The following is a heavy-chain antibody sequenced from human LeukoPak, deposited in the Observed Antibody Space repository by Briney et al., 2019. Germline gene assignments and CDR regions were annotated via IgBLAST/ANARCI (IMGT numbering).Heavy chain of an antibody. D-gene: IGHD6-13*01. J-gene: IGHJ3*02. CDR2: IPSGGGT. Sequence: QSGGSLRLSCAASGFTFSTYGMSWVRQAPGKGLQWVSTIPSGGGTYYADSVKGRFTISRDNSKNTLYLQMNSLQSEDTAVYYCAKDSGFAYSSSWYRVDAFDIWGQGTMVTVSS. CDR3: AKDSGFAYSSSWYRVDAFDI. CDR1: GFTFSTYG. V-gene: IGHV3-23*01.